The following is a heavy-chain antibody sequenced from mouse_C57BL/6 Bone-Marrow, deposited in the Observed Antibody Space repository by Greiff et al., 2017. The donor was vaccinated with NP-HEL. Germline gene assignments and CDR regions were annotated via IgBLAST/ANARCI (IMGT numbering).Heavy chain of an antibody. CDR2: INPNNGGT. D-gene: IGHD2-4*01. V-gene: IGHV1-22*01. CDR1: GYTFTDYN. CDR3: ARLAYDYDGYAMDY. J-gene: IGHJ4*01. Sequence: EVQLHQSGPELVKPGASVKMSCKASGYTFTDYNMHWVKQSHGKSLEWIGYINPNNGGTSYNQKFKGKATLTVNKSSSTAYMELRSLTSEESAVYYCARLAYDYDGYAMDYWGQGTSVTVSS.